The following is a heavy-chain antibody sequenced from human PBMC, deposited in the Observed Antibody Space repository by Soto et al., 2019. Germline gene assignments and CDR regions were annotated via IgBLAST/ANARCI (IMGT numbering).Heavy chain of an antibody. J-gene: IGHJ6*04. CDR1: GVTFSSYA. Sequence: SVKVSCKASGVTFSSYAISWVRQAPGQGLEWMGGIIPIFGTANYAQKFQGRVTITAEESTSTAYMELSSLRSEDTAVYYCARGVVRTYHDFWSGYHETSYYYGMDVWGAGSTVTVSS. CDR3: ARGVVRTYHDFWSGYHETSYYYGMDV. CDR2: IIPIFGTA. D-gene: IGHD3-3*01. V-gene: IGHV1-69*01.